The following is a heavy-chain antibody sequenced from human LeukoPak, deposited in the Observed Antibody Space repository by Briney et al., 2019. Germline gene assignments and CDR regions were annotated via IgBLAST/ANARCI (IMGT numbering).Heavy chain of an antibody. J-gene: IGHJ4*02. D-gene: IGHD6-13*01. CDR1: GGSISSGSYY. CDR2: IYTSGST. CDR3: ARVLAAAVYFDY. Sequence: SQTLSLTCTVSGGSISSGSYYWSWIRQPAGKGLEWIGRIYTSGSTNYNPSLKSRVTISVDTSKNQFSLKLSSVTAADTAVYYCARVLAAAVYFDYWGQGTLVTVSS. V-gene: IGHV4-61*02.